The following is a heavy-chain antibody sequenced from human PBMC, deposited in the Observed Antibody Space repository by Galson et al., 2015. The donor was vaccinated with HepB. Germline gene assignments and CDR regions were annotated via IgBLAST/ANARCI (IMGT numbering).Heavy chain of an antibody. CDR3: ARAPGYGDYPYYYYGMDV. Sequence: SLRLSCAASGFTFSSYWMHWVRQAPGKGLVWVSRINSDGSSTSYADSVKGRFTISRDNAKNTLYLQMNSLRAEDTAVYYCARAPGYGDYPYYYYGMDVWGQGTTVTVSS. D-gene: IGHD4-17*01. CDR2: INSDGSST. CDR1: GFTFSSYW. V-gene: IGHV3-74*01. J-gene: IGHJ6*02.